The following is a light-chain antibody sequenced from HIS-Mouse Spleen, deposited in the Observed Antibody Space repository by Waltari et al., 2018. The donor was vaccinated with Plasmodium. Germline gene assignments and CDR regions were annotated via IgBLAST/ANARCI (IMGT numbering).Light chain of an antibody. Sequence: DIVMTQSPATLSGSPGERATLPCRASQSVSINLAWYQQKPGQAPRLLIYGASTRATGIPARFSGSGSGTEFTLTISSLQSEDFAVYYCQQYNNWSFTFGPGTKVDIK. CDR1: QSVSIN. CDR2: GAS. V-gene: IGKV3-15*01. CDR3: QQYNNWSFT. J-gene: IGKJ3*01.